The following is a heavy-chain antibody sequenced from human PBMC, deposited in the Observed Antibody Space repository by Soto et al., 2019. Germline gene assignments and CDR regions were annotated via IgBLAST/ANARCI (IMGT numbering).Heavy chain of an antibody. CDR2: IYYSGST. Sequence: QVQLQESGPGLVKPSETLSLNCTVSGAPITSYQWSWIRQSPGKGLEWIGNIYYSGSTNYNPSLKSRVTISVDTSKNLFSLRLTSVTAADTAVYYCARDSSGYYWFDPWGHGTQVTVSS. J-gene: IGHJ5*02. V-gene: IGHV4-59*01. D-gene: IGHD3-22*01. CDR1: GAPITSYQ. CDR3: ARDSSGYYWFDP.